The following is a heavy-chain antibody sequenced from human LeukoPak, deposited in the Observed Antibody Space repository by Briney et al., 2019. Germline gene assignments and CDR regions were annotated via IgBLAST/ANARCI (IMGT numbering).Heavy chain of an antibody. D-gene: IGHD3-3*01. CDR1: GFTFSNYA. Sequence: GGSLRLSCAASGFTFSNYAMHWVRQAPGKGLEWVAFIRYDGSNTYYADSVKGRFTISRDNSKNTLYLQMNNLRAEDTAVYYCAKDRITIFPNWFDPWGQGTLVTVSS. V-gene: IGHV3-30*02. CDR2: IRYDGSNT. J-gene: IGHJ5*02. CDR3: AKDRITIFPNWFDP.